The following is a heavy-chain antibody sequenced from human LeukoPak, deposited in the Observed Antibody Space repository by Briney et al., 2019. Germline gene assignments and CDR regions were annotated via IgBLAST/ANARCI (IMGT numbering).Heavy chain of an antibody. Sequence: GGSLRLSCAASGFTFSSYAMNWVRQAPGKGLEWVSTISGSGYNTYYADSVKGRFTISRDNSKNTLYLQMNSLRAEDTAVYYCARFQPIYSNSYAWFDPWGQGTLVTVSS. CDR3: ARFQPIYSNSYAWFDP. CDR1: GFTFSSYA. V-gene: IGHV3-23*01. CDR2: ISGSGYNT. D-gene: IGHD6-6*01. J-gene: IGHJ5*02.